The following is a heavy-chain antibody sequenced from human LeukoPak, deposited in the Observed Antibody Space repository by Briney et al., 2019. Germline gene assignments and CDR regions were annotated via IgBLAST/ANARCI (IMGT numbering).Heavy chain of an antibody. CDR1: GFTFSNYA. CDR3: AKATHDYGDHDPFDI. J-gene: IGHJ3*02. CDR2: LSGSGGST. Sequence: PGGSLRLSCAASGFTFSNYAMSWVRQAPGKGLEWVSPLSGSGGSTYYANSVRGRFTISRDNSKNTLYLRVNSLRAEDTAVYYCAKATHDYGDHDPFDIWGQGTMVTVSS. V-gene: IGHV3-23*01. D-gene: IGHD4-17*01.